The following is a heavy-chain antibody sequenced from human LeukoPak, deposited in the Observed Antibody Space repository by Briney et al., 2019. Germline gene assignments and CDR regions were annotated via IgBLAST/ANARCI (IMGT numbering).Heavy chain of an antibody. J-gene: IGHJ4*02. CDR3: ASGFEQWLEFDY. CDR2: ISSSSSIM. V-gene: IGHV3-48*01. CDR1: GFTFSSYS. D-gene: IGHD6-19*01. Sequence: PGGSLRLSCAASGFTFSSYSMNWVRQAPGKGLEWVSYISSSSSIMYYADSVKGRFTISRDNAKNSLYLQMNSLSAEDTAVYYCASGFEQWLEFDYWGQGTLVTVSS.